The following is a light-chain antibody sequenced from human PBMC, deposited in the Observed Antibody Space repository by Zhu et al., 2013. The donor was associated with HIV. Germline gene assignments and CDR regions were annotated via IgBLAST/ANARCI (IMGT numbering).Light chain of an antibody. CDR2: GAS. CDR3: QQYAVSPRT. CDR1: QTITSSF. J-gene: IGKJ4*01. V-gene: IGKV3-20*01. Sequence: EIVMTQSPATLSVSPGERATLSCRAGQTITSSFLAWYQQPPGQAPRLLIWGASNRATGIPDRFSGSGSGTDFTLTISRLEPEDFAVYYCQQYAVSPRTFGGGTKVEIK.